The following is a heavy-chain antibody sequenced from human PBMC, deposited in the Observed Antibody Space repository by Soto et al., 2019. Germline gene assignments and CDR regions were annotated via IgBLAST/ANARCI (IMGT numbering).Heavy chain of an antibody. CDR1: GYTFTSYD. CDR3: ASGHQGNIAARPGAWGDYYYYGMDG. V-gene: IGHV1-8*01. D-gene: IGHD6-6*01. J-gene: IGHJ6*01. CDR2: MNPNSGNT. Sequence: ASVKVSCKASGYTFTSYDINWVRQATGQGLEWMGWMNPNSGNTGYAQKFQGRVTMTRNTSISTAYMELSSLRSEDTAVYYCASGHQGNIAARPGAWGDYYYYGMDGWGQGTTVTVS.